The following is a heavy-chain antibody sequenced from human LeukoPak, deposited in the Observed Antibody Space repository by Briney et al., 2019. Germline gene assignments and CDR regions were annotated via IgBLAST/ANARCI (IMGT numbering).Heavy chain of an antibody. CDR1: GFTFSSYA. J-gene: IGHJ4*02. Sequence: GGSLRLSCAASGFTFSSYAMSWVRQAPGKGLEWVSAISGSGGSTYYADSVKGRFTISRDNSKNTLYLQMNSLRAEDTAVYYCAKVEYDFWSGFTFDYWGQGTLVTVSS. CDR2: ISGSGGST. V-gene: IGHV3-23*01. D-gene: IGHD3-3*01. CDR3: AKVEYDFWSGFTFDY.